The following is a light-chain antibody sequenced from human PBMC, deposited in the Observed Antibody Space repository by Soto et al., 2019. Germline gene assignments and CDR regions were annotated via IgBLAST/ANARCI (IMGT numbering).Light chain of an antibody. Sequence: DVQMTQSPSSLSAFVGDRVTITCRASQGIAPYLAWFQQKPGKVPKLLVYATSTLQSGDPSRISGSGSGTDFTLTINSLQPEDVGTYYWQKYNSAPLTFGRGTKVEIK. J-gene: IGKJ4*01. CDR3: QKYNSAPLT. V-gene: IGKV1-27*01. CDR2: ATS. CDR1: QGIAPY.